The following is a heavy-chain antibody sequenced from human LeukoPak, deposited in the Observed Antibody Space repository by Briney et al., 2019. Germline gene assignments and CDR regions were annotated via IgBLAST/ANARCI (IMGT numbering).Heavy chain of an antibody. J-gene: IGHJ6*02. CDR1: GYTFTGYY. CDR3: ARFKGVRCSSTSCYYYYGMDV. V-gene: IGHV1-2*02. CDR2: INPNSGGT. Sequence: ASVTVSCKASGYTFTGYYMHWVRQAPGQGLEWMGWINPNSGGTNYAQKFQGRVTMTRDTSISTAYMELSRLRSDDTAVYYCARFKGVRCSSTSCYYYYGMDVWGQGTTVTVSS. D-gene: IGHD2-2*01.